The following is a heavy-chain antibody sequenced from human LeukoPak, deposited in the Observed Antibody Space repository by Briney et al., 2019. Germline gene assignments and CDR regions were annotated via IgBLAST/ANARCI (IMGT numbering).Heavy chain of an antibody. V-gene: IGHV3-7*01. CDR3: ARGGTYDI. CDR2: IKQDGSQK. Sequence: LEWVANIKQDGSQKNYVDSVKGRFTISRDNAKKSLYLQMNSLRGEDTAVYFCARGGTYDIWGQGTRVTVSS. J-gene: IGHJ3*02.